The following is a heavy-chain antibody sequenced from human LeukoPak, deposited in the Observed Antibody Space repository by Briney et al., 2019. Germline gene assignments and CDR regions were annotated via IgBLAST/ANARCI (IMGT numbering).Heavy chain of an antibody. J-gene: IGHJ5*02. Sequence: ASVKVSCKASGGTFSSYAIGWVRQAPGQGLEWMGRIIPILGIANYAQKFQGRVTITADKSTSTAYMELSSLRSEDTAVYYCASLIAGATPGNWFDPWGQGTLVTVSS. V-gene: IGHV1-69*04. CDR1: GGTFSSYA. D-gene: IGHD1-26*01. CDR2: IIPILGIA. CDR3: ASLIAGATPGNWFDP.